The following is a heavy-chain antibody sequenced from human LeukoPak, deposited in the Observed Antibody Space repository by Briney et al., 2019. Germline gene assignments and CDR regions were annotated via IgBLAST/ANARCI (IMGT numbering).Heavy chain of an antibody. CDR1: GFSFSTYI. CDR2: IQHDGSRK. CDR3: ARDYCVGNSWDWYFDL. D-gene: IGHD4-23*01. V-gene: IGHV3-30-3*01. Sequence: GGSLRLSCAASGFSFSTYIMNWVRQAPGKGLERVADIQHDGSRKYYADSVKGRFTVSRDNSKNTLYLEMNSLTPEDTALYYCARDYCVGNSWDWYFDLWGRGILVTVSS. J-gene: IGHJ2*01.